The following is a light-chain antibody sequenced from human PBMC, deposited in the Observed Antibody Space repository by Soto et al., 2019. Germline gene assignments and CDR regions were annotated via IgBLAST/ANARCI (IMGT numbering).Light chain of an antibody. V-gene: IGLV1-40*01. CDR3: QSYDNSLSAWV. J-gene: IGLJ3*02. CDR1: SSNIGTGFE. Sequence: QSVLTQPPSVSGAPGQRVTISCTGSSSNIGTGFEVHWYQQLPGTAPKLLIYGNTNRPSGVPDRFSASKSGTSASLAIARLQAEDEADYYCQSYDNSLSAWVFGGGTKLTVL. CDR2: GNT.